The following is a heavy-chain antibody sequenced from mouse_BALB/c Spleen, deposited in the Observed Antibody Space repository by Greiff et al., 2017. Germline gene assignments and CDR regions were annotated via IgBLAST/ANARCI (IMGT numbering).Heavy chain of an antibody. D-gene: IGHD2-2*01. Sequence: VQLQQSAAELARPGASVKMSCKASGYTFTSYTMHWVKQRPGQGLEWIGYINPSSGYTEYNQKFKDKTTLTADKSSSTAYMQLSSLTSEDSAVYYCARLRLRQAFDYWGQGTTLTVSS. CDR2: INPSSGYT. J-gene: IGHJ2*01. V-gene: IGHV1-4*02. CDR1: GYTFTSYT. CDR3: ARLRLRQAFDY.